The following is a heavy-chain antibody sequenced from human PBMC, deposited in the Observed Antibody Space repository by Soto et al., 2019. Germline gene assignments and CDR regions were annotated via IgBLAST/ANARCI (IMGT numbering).Heavy chain of an antibody. V-gene: IGHV3-15*01. Sequence: GGSLRLSCAASGFTFSNAWMSWVRQAPGKGLEWVGRIKSKTDGGTTDYAAPVKGRFTISRDDSKNTLYLQMNSLKTEDTAVYYCTTVSGYYDFWSGTPKPENTYYFDYWGQGTLVTVSS. J-gene: IGHJ4*02. CDR3: TTVSGYYDFWSGTPKPENTYYFDY. CDR2: IKSKTDGGTT. CDR1: GFTFSNAW. D-gene: IGHD3-3*01.